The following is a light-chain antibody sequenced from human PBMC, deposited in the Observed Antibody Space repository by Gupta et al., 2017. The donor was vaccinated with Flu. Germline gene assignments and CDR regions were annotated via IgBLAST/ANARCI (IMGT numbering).Light chain of an antibody. J-gene: IGKJ4*01. Sequence: IVLTHSLSSLSASVGDRVTITCQASQAITKSLDWYQQKSGKGPKLLIFDVSNLGTAVPSRFSGSGSGTDFTFTINNLQPEDIATYYCQRYSPHPITFGGGTKVEIK. CDR1: QAITKS. CDR3: QRYSPHPIT. V-gene: IGKV1-33*01. CDR2: DVS.